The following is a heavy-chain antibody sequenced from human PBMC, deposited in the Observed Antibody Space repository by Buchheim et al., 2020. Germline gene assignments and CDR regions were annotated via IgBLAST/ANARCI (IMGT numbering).Heavy chain of an antibody. D-gene: IGHD2-2*01. CDR1: GFTFSDYY. J-gene: IGHJ6*02. CDR2: ISSSAGYT. CDR3: ARPRSTSYFYYGMDV. V-gene: IGHV3-11*06. Sequence: QVQLVESGGGLVKPGGSLRLSCAASGFTFSDYYLTWIRQSPGKGLEWVSSISSSAGYTKYADSVKGRFTISRDNTTNSLYLQVNNLRADDTAVYCCARPRSTSYFYYGMDVWGQGTT.